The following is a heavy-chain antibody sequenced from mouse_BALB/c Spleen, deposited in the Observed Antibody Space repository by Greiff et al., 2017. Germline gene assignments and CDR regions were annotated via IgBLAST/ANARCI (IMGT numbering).Heavy chain of an antibody. Sequence: DVQLVESGGGLVKPGGSLKLSCAASGFAFSSYDMSWVRQTPEKRLEWVAYISSGGGSTYYPDTVKGRFTISRDNAKNTLYLQMSSLKSEDTAMYYCARVPWNYAMDYWGQGTSVTVSS. V-gene: IGHV5-12-1*01. CDR3: ARVPWNYAMDY. CDR2: ISSGGGST. CDR1: GFAFSSYD. J-gene: IGHJ4*01.